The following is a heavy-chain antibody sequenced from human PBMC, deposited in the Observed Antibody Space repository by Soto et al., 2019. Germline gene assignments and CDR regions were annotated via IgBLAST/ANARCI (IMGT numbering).Heavy chain of an antibody. CDR1: Y. Sequence: YWSWIRQPPGKGLEWIGYIYYSGSTYYNPSLKSRVTISVDTSKNQFSLKLSSVTAADTAVYYCAREWYYDSIHLDPWGQGTLVTVSS. D-gene: IGHD3-22*01. J-gene: IGHJ5*02. V-gene: IGHV4-30-4*01. CDR2: IYYSGST. CDR3: AREWYYDSIHLDP.